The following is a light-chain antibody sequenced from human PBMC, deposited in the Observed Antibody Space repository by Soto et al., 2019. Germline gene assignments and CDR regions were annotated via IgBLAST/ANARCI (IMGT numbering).Light chain of an antibody. CDR1: QSVSSN. CDR2: GAS. Sequence: EIVMTQSPGTLSVSPGERATLSCRASQSVSSNLAWYQQKPGQVPRLLIYGASTRATGVPASFSGSGSGTEFTLTISSLQSEDFAVYYCQQYNSWPLTFGGGTRVEIK. CDR3: QQYNSWPLT. J-gene: IGKJ4*01. V-gene: IGKV3-15*01.